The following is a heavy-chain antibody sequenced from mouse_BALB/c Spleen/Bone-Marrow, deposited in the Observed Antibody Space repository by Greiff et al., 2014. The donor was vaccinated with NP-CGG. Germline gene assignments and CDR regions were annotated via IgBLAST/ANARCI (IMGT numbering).Heavy chain of an antibody. V-gene: IGHV5-17*02. J-gene: IGHJ3*01. D-gene: IGHD2-14*01. CDR2: ISSGSSTI. CDR1: GFTFSSLG. Sequence: DVMLVESGGGLAQPGGSRKLSCAASGFTFSSLGMHWVRQAPEKGLEWVAYISSGSSTIYYADTVKGRFTISRDNPKNTLFLQMTSLRSEDTAMYYCASPYYRYEGAWFAYWGQGTLVTVSA. CDR3: ASPYYRYEGAWFAY.